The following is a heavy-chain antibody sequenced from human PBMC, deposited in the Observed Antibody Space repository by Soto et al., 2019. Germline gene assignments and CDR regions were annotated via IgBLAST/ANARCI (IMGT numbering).Heavy chain of an antibody. CDR3: AKNQGVELVPLATVDWFDP. Sequence: LRLSCAASGFIFENFGMSWVRQAPGKGLEWISSISGSGFKKYYADSVKGRFTISRDNSKSTVYLELNNLSAEDTAVYHCAKNQGVELVPLATVDWFDPWGQGSVVT. V-gene: IGHV3-23*01. CDR2: ISGSGFKK. D-gene: IGHD1-26*01. CDR1: GFIFENFG. J-gene: IGHJ5*02.